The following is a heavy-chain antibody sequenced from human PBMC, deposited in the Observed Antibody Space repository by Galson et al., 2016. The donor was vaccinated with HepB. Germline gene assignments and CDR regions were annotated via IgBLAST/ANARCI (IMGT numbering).Heavy chain of an antibody. D-gene: IGHD2-8*02. CDR2: ISSSISTI. CDR3: ARELVRSAFDL. Sequence: SLRLSCAASGSMFSRYTMNWARQAPGKGLEWVSYISSSISTIYYADSVMGRFTISRDNAKNSVYLQMNSLRDDDTGVYYCARELVRSAFDLWGQGTMVTVSS. V-gene: IGHV3-48*02. CDR1: GSMFSRYT. J-gene: IGHJ3*01.